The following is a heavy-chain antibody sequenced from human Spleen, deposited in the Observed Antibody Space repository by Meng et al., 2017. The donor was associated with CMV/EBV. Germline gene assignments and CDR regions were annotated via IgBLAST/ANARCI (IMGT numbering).Heavy chain of an antibody. CDR3: ASVLRFLEWTNTFDY. V-gene: IGHV3-7*01. CDR1: GFVFSNFG. Sequence: GESLKISCVASGFVFSNFGMHWVRQAPGKGLEWVANIKQDGSEKYYVDSVKGRFTISRDNAKNSLYLQMNSLRAEDTAVYYCASVLRFLEWTNTFDYWGQGTLVTVSS. D-gene: IGHD3-3*01. J-gene: IGHJ4*02. CDR2: IKQDGSEK.